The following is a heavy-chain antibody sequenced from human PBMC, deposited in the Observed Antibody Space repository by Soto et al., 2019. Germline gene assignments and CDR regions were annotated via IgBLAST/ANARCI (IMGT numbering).Heavy chain of an antibody. J-gene: IGHJ4*02. V-gene: IGHV2-70*01. CDR2: IDWDDDK. D-gene: IGHD2-2*02. CDR3: ARIRSYCSSTSCYTPLDY. CDR1: GFSLSTSGMC. Sequence: SGPTLVNPTQTLTLTCTFSGFSLSTSGMCVSWIRQPPGKALEWLALIDWDDDKYYSTSLKTRLTISKDTSKNQVVLTMTNMDPVDTATYYCARIRSYCSSTSCYTPLDYWGQGTLVTVPS.